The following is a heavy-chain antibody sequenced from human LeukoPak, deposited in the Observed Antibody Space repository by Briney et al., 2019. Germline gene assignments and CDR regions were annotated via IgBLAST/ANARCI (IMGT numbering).Heavy chain of an antibody. CDR3: ASYRYSGSSISGDY. Sequence: SETLSLTCAVYGGSFSGYYWSWIRQPPGKGLEWIGSIYYSGSTYYNPSLKSRVTISVDTSKNQFSLKLSSVTAADTAVYYCASYRYSGSSISGDYWGQGTLVTVSS. V-gene: IGHV4-34*01. CDR1: GGSFSGYY. CDR2: IYYSGST. D-gene: IGHD1-26*01. J-gene: IGHJ4*02.